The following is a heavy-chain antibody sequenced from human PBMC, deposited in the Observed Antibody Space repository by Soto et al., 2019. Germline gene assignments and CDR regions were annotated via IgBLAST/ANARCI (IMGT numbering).Heavy chain of an antibody. CDR2: VSAYNGNT. V-gene: IGHV1-18*01. CDR1: GYTFSRYG. Sequence: VASVKVSCKASGYTFSRYGFMWVRQAPGKGLEWMGWVSAYNGNTNSAEKLRGRLTMTTDASTTTAYMELRSLRSDDTAIYYCARDQGFRVVINSNWFDPWGQGTLVTVSS. J-gene: IGHJ5*02. CDR3: ARDQGFRVVINSNWFDP. D-gene: IGHD2-21*01.